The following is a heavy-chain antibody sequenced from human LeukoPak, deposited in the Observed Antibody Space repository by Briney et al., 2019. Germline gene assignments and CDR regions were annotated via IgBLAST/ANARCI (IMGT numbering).Heavy chain of an antibody. D-gene: IGHD2-2*01. Sequence: GESLQISCKGSGYIFTSYWIGWVRQLPGKGLEWMGIIYPGDSDTRYSPSFQGQVTISADKSISTAYLQWSSLKASDTAMYYCARSYCSSTSCYWGFDYWGQGTLVTVSS. CDR1: GYIFTSYW. CDR2: IYPGDSDT. CDR3: ARSYCSSTSCYWGFDY. J-gene: IGHJ4*02. V-gene: IGHV5-51*01.